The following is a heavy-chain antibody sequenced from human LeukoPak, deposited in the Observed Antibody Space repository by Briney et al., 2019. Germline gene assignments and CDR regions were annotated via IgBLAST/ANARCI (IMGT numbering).Heavy chain of an antibody. V-gene: IGHV4-59*12. D-gene: IGHD2-21*02. Sequence: SETLSLTCTVSGGSISSYYWSWIRQPPGKGLEWIGYIYYSGSTYYNPSLKSRVTISVDTSKNQFSLKLSSVTAADTAVYYCARVVVAARSYFDYWGQGTLVTVSS. CDR1: GGSISSYY. J-gene: IGHJ4*02. CDR2: IYYSGST. CDR3: ARVVVAARSYFDY.